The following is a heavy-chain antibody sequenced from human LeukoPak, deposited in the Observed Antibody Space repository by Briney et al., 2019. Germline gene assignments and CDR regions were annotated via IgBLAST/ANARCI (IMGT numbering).Heavy chain of an antibody. CDR2: IYPGDSDT. J-gene: IGHJ4*02. CDR1: GYTFTSFW. CDR3: RRLRDGYSDY. Sequence: GESLNISCKGSGYTFTSFWIGWVRQMPGKGLEWMGIIYPGDSDTRYSPSLQGQVTISADKSISTAYLQWNSLKASDTAIYYCRRLRDGYSDYWGQGTLVTVSS. V-gene: IGHV5-51*01. D-gene: IGHD5-24*01.